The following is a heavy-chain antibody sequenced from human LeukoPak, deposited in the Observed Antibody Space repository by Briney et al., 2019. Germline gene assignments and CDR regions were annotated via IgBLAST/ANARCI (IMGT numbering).Heavy chain of an antibody. CDR1: GFTFSSYS. D-gene: IGHD3-3*01. V-gene: IGHV3-21*01. CDR2: ISSSSSYK. CDR3: ARALPYYDFWSGSTCFDY. J-gene: IGHJ4*02. Sequence: PGGSLRLSCAASGFTFSSYSMNWVRQAPGKGLEWVSSISSSSSYKYYADSVKGRFTISRDNAKNSLYLQMNSLRAEDTAVCYCARALPYYDFWSGSTCFDYWGQGTLVTVSS.